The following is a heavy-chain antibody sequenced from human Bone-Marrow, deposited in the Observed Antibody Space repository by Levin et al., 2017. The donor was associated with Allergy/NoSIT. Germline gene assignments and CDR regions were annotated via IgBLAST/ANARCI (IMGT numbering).Heavy chain of an antibody. D-gene: IGHD2-2*01. Sequence: QPGGSLRLSCAASGFTFSSYGMHWVRQAPGKGLEWVAVISYDGSNKYYADSVKGRFTISRDNSKNTLYLQMNSLRAEDTAVYYCAKGPYPSVVPAAQILDYWGQGTLVTVSS. CDR2: ISYDGSNK. CDR1: GFTFSSYG. V-gene: IGHV3-30*18. CDR3: AKGPYPSVVPAAQILDY. J-gene: IGHJ4*02.